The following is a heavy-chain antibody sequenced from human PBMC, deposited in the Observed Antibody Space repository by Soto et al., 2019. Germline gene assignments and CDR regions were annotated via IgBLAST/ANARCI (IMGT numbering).Heavy chain of an antibody. D-gene: IGHD3-10*01. CDR2: IIPLLGKS. CDR3: ATGDGSGSYYGG. J-gene: IGHJ4*02. CDR1: GDSFSSYT. V-gene: IGHV1-69*08. Sequence: QVQLVQSGAEVKKPGSSVKVSCKASGDSFSSYTVSWVRQAPGQGLEWMGKIIPLLGKSNYAQNFQGRVTITADVSTKTTYMELSRLRSEDTAVYYCATGDGSGSYYGGWGQGTLVTVSS.